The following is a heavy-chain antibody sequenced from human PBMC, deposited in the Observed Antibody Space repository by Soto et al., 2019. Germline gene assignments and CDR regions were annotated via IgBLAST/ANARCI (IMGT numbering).Heavy chain of an antibody. J-gene: IGHJ6*02. Sequence: QVQLQESGPGLVKPSQTLSLTCTVSGDSIASGPYYWTWIRQHPGKGLEWIGNIFYTGSNYYNPSLQSRISISVDTSKKQFSLRLTSVTAADTAISYCARDRVRRDNKPYGMDVWGQGTTVTVSS. CDR1: GDSIASGPYY. V-gene: IGHV4-31*03. CDR3: ARDRVRRDNKPYGMDV. D-gene: IGHD2-21*01. CDR2: IFYTGSN.